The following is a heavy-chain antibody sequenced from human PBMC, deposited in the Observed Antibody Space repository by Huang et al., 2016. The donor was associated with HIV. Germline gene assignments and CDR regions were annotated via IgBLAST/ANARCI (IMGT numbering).Heavy chain of an antibody. CDR1: GFTFSSYG. D-gene: IGHD1-26*01. J-gene: IGHJ6*03. Sequence: QVQLVESGGGVVQPGGSLRFSCAASGFTFSSYGMHWVRQAPGKGLEVVAFIRYDGSNKYYADSVKGRFTSSRDNSKNTLYLQMNSLRAEDTAVYYCAKGAPGKNYYMDVWGKGTTVTVSS. CDR2: IRYDGSNK. CDR3: AKGAPGKNYYMDV. V-gene: IGHV3-30*02.